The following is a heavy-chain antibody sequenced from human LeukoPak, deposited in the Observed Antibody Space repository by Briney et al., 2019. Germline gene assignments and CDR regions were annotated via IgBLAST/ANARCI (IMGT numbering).Heavy chain of an antibody. D-gene: IGHD3-10*01. CDR2: INPSGGTT. CDR1: GYTFTNYY. V-gene: IGHV1-46*01. CDR3: ARLSSGTRDAFDI. J-gene: IGHJ3*02. Sequence: ASVKVSCKASGYTFTNYYINWVRQAPGQGLEWMGIINPSGGTTSYAQRFQGGVTMTRDKSTRTVYMELNSLRSEDTAVYYCARLSSGTRDAFDIWGQGTMVTVSS.